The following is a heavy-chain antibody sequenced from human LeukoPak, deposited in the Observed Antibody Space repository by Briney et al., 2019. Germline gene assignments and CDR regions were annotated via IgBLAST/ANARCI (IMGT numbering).Heavy chain of an antibody. V-gene: IGHV4-4*02. Sequence: SETLSLTCAVSGGSISSSNWWSWVRQPPGKGLEWIGEIYHSGSTNYNPSLKSRVTISVDKSKNQFSLKLSSVTAADTAVYYCARCIWFGELRSAFDIWGQGTMVTVSS. D-gene: IGHD3-10*01. CDR2: IYHSGST. J-gene: IGHJ3*02. CDR3: ARCIWFGELRSAFDI. CDR1: GGSISSSNW.